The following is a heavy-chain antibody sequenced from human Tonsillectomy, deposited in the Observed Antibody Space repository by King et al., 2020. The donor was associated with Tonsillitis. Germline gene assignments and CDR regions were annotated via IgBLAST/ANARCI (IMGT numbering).Heavy chain of an antibody. D-gene: IGHD3-10*01. Sequence: QLQESGPGLVKRSETLSLTCTVSGGSISGDSWSWIRQPPGKGLDWSGYISYDGHTNYNPSLESRVTISVGPSKNQFSLKLNSMTAADTAVYYCASDPRGSPRNTFDIWGLGTMVTVSS. CDR2: ISYDGHT. CDR3: ASDPRGSPRNTFDI. J-gene: IGHJ3*02. V-gene: IGHV4-59*01. CDR1: GGSISGDS.